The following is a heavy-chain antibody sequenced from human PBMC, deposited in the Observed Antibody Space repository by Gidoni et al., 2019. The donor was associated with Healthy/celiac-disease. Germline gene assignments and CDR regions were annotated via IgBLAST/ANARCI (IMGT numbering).Heavy chain of an antibody. D-gene: IGHD2-2*01. CDR1: GFTFSSYA. CDR3: AKAHRPYRYCSSTSCYEIDY. CDR2: ISGSGGSK. J-gene: IGHJ4*02. V-gene: IGHV3-23*01. Sequence: EVQLLESGGGLVQPGGSLSLSCAASGFTFSSYAMRWVRQAPGKGLEWVSAISGSGGSKYYADSVKGRFTISRDNSKNTLYLQMNSLRAEDTAVYYCAKAHRPYRYCSSTSCYEIDYWGQGTLVTVSS.